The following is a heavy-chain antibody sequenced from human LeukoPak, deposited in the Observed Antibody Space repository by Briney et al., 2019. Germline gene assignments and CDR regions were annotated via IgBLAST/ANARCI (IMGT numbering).Heavy chain of an antibody. CDR1: GFTFSSYS. J-gene: IGHJ4*02. V-gene: IGHV3-21*01. D-gene: IGHD3-22*01. CDR3: ASDYYDSSGYFAY. Sequence: GGSLRLSCAASGFTFSSYSMNWVRQAPGKGLEWVSSISSSSSYIYYADTVKGRFTISSDNAKNSLYLQMNSLRAEETAVYYCASDYYDSSGYFAYWGQGTLVTVSS. CDR2: ISSSSSYI.